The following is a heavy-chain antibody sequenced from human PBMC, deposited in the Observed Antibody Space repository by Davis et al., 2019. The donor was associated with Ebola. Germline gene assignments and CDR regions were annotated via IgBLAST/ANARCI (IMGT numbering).Heavy chain of an antibody. CDR1: GYTFTRYG. Sequence: AASVKVSCKASGYTFTRYGISWVRQAPGQGLEWMGWISAYNGNTNYAQKLQGRVTMTTDTSTSTDYMEVRSLRYDDTAVYYCARAVTMVLPSGWFDPWGQGTLVTVSS. V-gene: IGHV1-18*01. J-gene: IGHJ5*02. D-gene: IGHD3-10*01. CDR2: ISAYNGNT. CDR3: ARAVTMVLPSGWFDP.